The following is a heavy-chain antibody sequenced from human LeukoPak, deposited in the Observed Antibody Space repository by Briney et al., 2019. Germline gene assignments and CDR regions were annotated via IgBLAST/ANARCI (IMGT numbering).Heavy chain of an antibody. Sequence: GGSLRLSCAASGFTFSGSAMHWVRQASGKGLEWVGRIRSKANGDATAYAASVKGRFTISRDDSKNTAYLQMNSLKTEDTAVYYCTGSLGYCSGGSCCGPDYWGQGALVTVSS. J-gene: IGHJ4*02. CDR1: GFTFSGSA. CDR3: TGSLGYCSGGSCCGPDY. V-gene: IGHV3-73*01. D-gene: IGHD2-15*01. CDR2: IRSKANGDAT.